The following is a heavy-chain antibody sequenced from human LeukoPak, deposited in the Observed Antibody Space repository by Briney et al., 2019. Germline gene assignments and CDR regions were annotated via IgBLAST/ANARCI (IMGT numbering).Heavy chain of an antibody. V-gene: IGHV4-30-2*01. Sequence: SQTLSLTCDVPDDSMNSGHYSWNWIRQPPGKGLEWIGNVFHSETTYYNPSLGGRVTISADRSRGQFSLRLSSLTAADTAVYFCARALLYDRSGGYFEFWGPGIPVIVSS. CDR3: ARALLYDRSGGYFEF. CDR2: VFHSETT. J-gene: IGHJ4*02. CDR1: DDSMNSGHYS. D-gene: IGHD3-22*01.